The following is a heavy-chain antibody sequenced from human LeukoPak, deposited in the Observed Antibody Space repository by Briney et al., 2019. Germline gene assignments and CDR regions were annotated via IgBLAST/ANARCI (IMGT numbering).Heavy chain of an antibody. V-gene: IGHV3-23*01. D-gene: IGHD3-3*01. CDR2: ISGSGGST. Sequence: GGSLRLSCAASGFIFSSYAMSWVRQAPGKGLEWVSAISGSGGSTYYADSVEGRFTISRDNAKNSLYLQMNSLRAEDTAVYYCARDMGYYDFWSGFDYWGQGTLVTVSS. CDR1: GFIFSSYA. CDR3: ARDMGYYDFWSGFDY. J-gene: IGHJ4*02.